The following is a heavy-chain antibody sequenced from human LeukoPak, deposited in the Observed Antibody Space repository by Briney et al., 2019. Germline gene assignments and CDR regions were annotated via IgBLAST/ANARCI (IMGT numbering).Heavy chain of an antibody. V-gene: IGHV3-30-3*01. J-gene: IGHJ6*03. CDR1: GFTFSSFA. CDR2: ISSDGSNK. D-gene: IGHD3-10*01. Sequence: AGGSLRLSCEASGFTFSSFAIHWVRQAPGKGLEWVAVISSDGSNKYYPDSVKGRFTISRDNSKNTLYLQVNSLSSEDTAVYYCARDGSGTYSYYMDVWGRGTTVTVSS. CDR3: ARDGSGTYSYYMDV.